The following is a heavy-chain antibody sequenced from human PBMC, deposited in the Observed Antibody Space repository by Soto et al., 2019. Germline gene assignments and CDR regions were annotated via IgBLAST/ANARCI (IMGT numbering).Heavy chain of an antibody. V-gene: IGHV1-24*01. Sequence: ASVKVSCKVSGYTLTELSMHWVRQAPGKGLEWMGGFDPEDGETIYAQKFQGRVTMTEDTSTDTAYMELNSLRAEDTAVYYCARDLRAAAGGYYYYYGMDVWGQGTTVTVSS. J-gene: IGHJ6*02. CDR1: GYTLTELS. D-gene: IGHD6-13*01. CDR2: FDPEDGET. CDR3: ARDLRAAAGGYYYYYGMDV.